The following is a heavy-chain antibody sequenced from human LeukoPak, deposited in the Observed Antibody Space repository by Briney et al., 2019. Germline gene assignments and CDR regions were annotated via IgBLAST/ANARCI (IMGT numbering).Heavy chain of an antibody. CDR3: AKDLVGAKGSAAFDI. CDR2: ISDHGGST. V-gene: IGHV3-23*01. CDR1: RFTFSNYW. Sequence: PGGSLRLSCAASRFTFSNYWMSWVRQAPGKGLEWVSSISDHGGSTYHADSVKGRFTISRDNSKNTLYLQMNSLRAEDTAVYYCAKDLVGAKGSAAFDIWGQGTMVTVSS. J-gene: IGHJ3*02. D-gene: IGHD1-26*01.